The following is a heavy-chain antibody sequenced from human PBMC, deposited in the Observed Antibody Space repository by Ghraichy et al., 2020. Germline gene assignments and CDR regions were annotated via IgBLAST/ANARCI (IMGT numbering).Heavy chain of an antibody. J-gene: IGHJ6*03. CDR2: IKSKTDGGTT. CDR3: TKRSLRYCSSTSCYARWDYYYYYYMDV. V-gene: IGHV3-15*01. Sequence: LSLTCAASGFTFSNAWMSWVRQAPGKGLEWVGRIKSKTDGGTTDYAAPVKGRFTISRDDSKNTLYLQMNSLKTEDTAVYYCTKRSLRYCSSTSCYARWDYYYYYYMDVWGKGTTVTVSS. CDR1: GFTFSNAW. D-gene: IGHD2-2*01.